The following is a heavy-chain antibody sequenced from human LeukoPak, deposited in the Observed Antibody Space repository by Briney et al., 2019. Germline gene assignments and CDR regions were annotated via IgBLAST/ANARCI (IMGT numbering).Heavy chain of an antibody. D-gene: IGHD2-8*01. Sequence: GSLRLSCAASGFTFSHYLMHWVRQAPGKGLVWVSRINSDESNTNSYADSVKGRFIISRDNAKNTLYLQMNSLRAEDTAVYFCGRGGNGIDIWGQGTTVIVSS. CDR2: INSDESNT. CDR1: GFTFSHYL. V-gene: IGHV3-74*01. J-gene: IGHJ3*02. CDR3: GRGGNGIDI.